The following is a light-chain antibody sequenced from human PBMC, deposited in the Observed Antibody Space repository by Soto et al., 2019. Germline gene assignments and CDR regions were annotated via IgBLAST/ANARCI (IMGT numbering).Light chain of an antibody. Sequence: EIVLTQSPATLSLSPGERASLSCRASQSVSSYLAWYQQKPGQAPRLLIYDASNRATGIPARFSGSGSGTDFPLIISSLEPEDFAVYYCQQRSNWPITFGQGTRLEIK. CDR2: DAS. J-gene: IGKJ5*01. V-gene: IGKV3-11*01. CDR1: QSVSSY. CDR3: QQRSNWPIT.